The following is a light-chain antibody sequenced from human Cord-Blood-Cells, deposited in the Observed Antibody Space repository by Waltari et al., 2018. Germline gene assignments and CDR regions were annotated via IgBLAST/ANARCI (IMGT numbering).Light chain of an antibody. CDR3: QQRSNWPPIT. CDR1: QSVSSY. J-gene: IGKJ4*01. V-gene: IGKV3-11*01. Sequence: ELVLTQSPATLSLSPAERATLSCRASQSVSSYLARYQQKPGQAPRLLIYDPSNRATGIPARFSGSGSGTDFTLTISSLEPEDFAVYYCQQRSNWPPITFGGGTKVEIK. CDR2: DPS.